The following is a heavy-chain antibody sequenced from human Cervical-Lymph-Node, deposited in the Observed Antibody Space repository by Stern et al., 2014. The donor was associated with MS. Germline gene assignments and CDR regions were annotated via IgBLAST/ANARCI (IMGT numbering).Heavy chain of an antibody. J-gene: IGHJ3*01. CDR2: SYPDDSDT. D-gene: IGHD3-9*01. V-gene: IGHV5-51*01. Sequence: EVQLVESGPEMKMPGESLKISCKASGYSFTNYWIGWVRQMPGKGLEWMGISYPDDSDTRDNPSFEGQVMISVDKSISTAYLHWRSLKASDTAMYYCVRRGVLTAVGDAFDLWGQGTMVTVSS. CDR1: GYSFTNYW. CDR3: VRRGVLTAVGDAFDL.